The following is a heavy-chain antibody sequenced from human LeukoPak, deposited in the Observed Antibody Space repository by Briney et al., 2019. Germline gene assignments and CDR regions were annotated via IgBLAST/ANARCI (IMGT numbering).Heavy chain of an antibody. J-gene: IGHJ4*02. CDR2: IYYSGST. CDR1: GGSTSSGDYY. V-gene: IGHV4-30-4*01. D-gene: IGHD2-2*01. CDR3: ATSAFGYCSSTSCYAPDY. Sequence: SETLSLTCTVSGGSTSSGDYYWSWIRQPPGKGLEWIGYIYYSGSTYYNPSLKSRVTISVDTSKNQFSLKLSSVTAADTAVYYCATSAFGYCSSTSCYAPDYWGQGTLVTVSS.